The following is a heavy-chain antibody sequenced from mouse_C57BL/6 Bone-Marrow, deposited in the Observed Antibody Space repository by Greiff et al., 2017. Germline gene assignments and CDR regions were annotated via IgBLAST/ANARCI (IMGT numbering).Heavy chain of an antibody. D-gene: IGHD1-1*01. CDR2: IDPENGDT. V-gene: IGHV14-4*01. CDR1: GFNIKDDY. CDR3: ATYYYGSSPWFGY. J-gene: IGHJ2*01. Sequence: VQLQQSGAELVRPGASVKLSCTASGFNIKDDYMHWVKQRPEQGLEWIGWIDPENGDTYYASKFQGKATITADTSSNTAYLQLSSLTSMYTAVYYGATYYYGSSPWFGYWGQGTTLTVSS.